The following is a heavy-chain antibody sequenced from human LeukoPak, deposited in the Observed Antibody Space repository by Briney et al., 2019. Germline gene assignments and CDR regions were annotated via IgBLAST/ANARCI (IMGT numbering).Heavy chain of an antibody. CDR1: GFTFSSYA. D-gene: IGHD3-10*01. CDR2: ISGSGGST. J-gene: IGHJ4*02. V-gene: IGHV3-23*01. Sequence: GGSLRLSCAASGFTFSSYAMSWVRQAPGKGLEWVSAISGSGGSTYYADSVKGRFTISRDNSKNTLYLQMNSLRAEDTAVYYCAKGHFASGSYYEDYWGQGTLVTVSS. CDR3: AKGHFASGSYYEDY.